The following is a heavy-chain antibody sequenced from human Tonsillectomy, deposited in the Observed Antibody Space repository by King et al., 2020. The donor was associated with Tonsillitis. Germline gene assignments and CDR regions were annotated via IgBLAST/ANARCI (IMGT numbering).Heavy chain of an antibody. CDR3: AKDFGVGVTKSAFDI. V-gene: IGHV3-30*18. CDR1: GFTFRYYG. J-gene: IGHJ3*02. Sequence: HVQLVESGGGVVQPGKSLRLSCAASGFTFRYYGMHWVRQAPGKGLEWVAIISYDGSDEDYADSVKGRFTISRDNSKNTLYLQMSSLRTEDRAVYYCAKDFGVGVTKSAFDIWGQGTMVTVSS. CDR2: ISYDGSDE. D-gene: IGHD3-3*01.